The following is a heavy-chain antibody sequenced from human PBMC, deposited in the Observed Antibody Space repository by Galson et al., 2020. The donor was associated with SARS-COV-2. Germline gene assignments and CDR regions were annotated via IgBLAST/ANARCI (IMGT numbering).Heavy chain of an antibody. CDR2: ISWNSGSI. V-gene: IGHV3-9*01. CDR3: AKGGWELLSAEVDY. J-gene: IGHJ4*02. Sequence: SLKISCAASGFTFDDYAMHWVRQAPGKGLEWVSGISWNSGSIGYADSVKGRFTISRDNAKNSLYLQMNSLRAEDTALYYCAKGGWELLSAEVDYWGQGTLVTVSS. CDR1: GFTFDDYA. D-gene: IGHD1-26*01.